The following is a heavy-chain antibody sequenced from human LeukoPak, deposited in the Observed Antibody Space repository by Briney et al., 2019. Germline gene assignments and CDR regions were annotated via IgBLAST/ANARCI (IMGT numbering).Heavy chain of an antibody. CDR1: GGSISSGGYY. CDR3: ARATSEYDYYYGMDV. D-gene: IGHD6-6*01. CDR2: IYYSGST. V-gene: IGHV4-31*03. Sequence: SETLSPTCTVSGGSISSGGYYWRWIRQHPGKGLEWIGYIYYSGSTYYNPSLKSRVTISVDTSKNQFSLKLSSVTAADTAVYYCARATSEYDYYYGMDVWGQGTTVTVSS. J-gene: IGHJ6*02.